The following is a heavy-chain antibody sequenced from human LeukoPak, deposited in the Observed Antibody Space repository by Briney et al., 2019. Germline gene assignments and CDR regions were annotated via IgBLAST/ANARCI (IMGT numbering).Heavy chain of an antibody. D-gene: IGHD4-23*01. Sequence: PGRSLRLSCAASGFTFSSYGMHWVRQAPGKGLEWVAVISYDGSNKYYADSVKGRFTISRDNSKNTLYLQMSSLRAEDTAVYYCARDREYYGGNSLSWFDPWGQGTLVTVSS. CDR3: ARDREYYGGNSLSWFDP. CDR2: ISYDGSNK. CDR1: GFTFSSYG. V-gene: IGHV3-30*03. J-gene: IGHJ5*02.